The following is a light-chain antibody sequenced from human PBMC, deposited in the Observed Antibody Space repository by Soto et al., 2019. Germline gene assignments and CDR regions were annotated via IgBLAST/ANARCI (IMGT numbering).Light chain of an antibody. CDR1: QSVSSSH. CDR2: GAS. CDR3: QQYDISPIT. J-gene: IGKJ5*01. Sequence: EIVMTQSPGTLSLSPGERATLSCRASQSVSSSHLAWYQQKGGQAPRLLIFGASSRATDIPDRFSGSGSGTDFTLTISRLEPEDFAVYYCQQYDISPITFGQGTRLEIK. V-gene: IGKV3-20*01.